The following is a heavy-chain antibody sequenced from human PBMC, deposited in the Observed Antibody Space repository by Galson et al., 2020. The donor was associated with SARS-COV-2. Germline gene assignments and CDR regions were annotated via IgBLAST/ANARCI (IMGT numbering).Heavy chain of an antibody. J-gene: IGHJ4*02. D-gene: IGHD2-2*01. CDR2: ISSSGRTI. CDR1: GFTISGYE. CDR3: ARALLTPIVVVPAALIDH. V-gene: IGHV3-48*03. Sequence: GGSLRLSCAASGFTISGYEMNWVRQAPGKGLEWVSYISSSGRTIYYADSVKGRFTISRDNAKNSLYLQMNSLRAEDTAVYYCARALLTPIVVVPAALIDHWGQGTLVTVSS.